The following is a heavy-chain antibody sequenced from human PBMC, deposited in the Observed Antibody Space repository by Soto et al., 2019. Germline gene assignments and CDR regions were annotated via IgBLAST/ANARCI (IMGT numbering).Heavy chain of an antibody. CDR3: ARARGGLRTNGVCDTAGRVAWFDP. J-gene: IGHJ5*02. V-gene: IGHV1-3*01. CDR2: INAGNGNT. D-gene: IGHD2-8*01. Sequence: GAAAKVPCNASAYTSTSYAMHWVRQAPGHRLEWMGWINAGNGNTKYSQKFQGRVTITRDTSASTAYMELSSLRSEDTAVYYCARARGGLRTNGVCDTAGRVAWFDPWGQGTLVTVSS. CDR1: AYTSTSYA.